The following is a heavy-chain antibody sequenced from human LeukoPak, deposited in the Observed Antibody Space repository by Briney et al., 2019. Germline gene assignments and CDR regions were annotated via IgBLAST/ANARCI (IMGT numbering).Heavy chain of an antibody. J-gene: IGHJ4*02. Sequence: SGGSLRLSCAVSGFTFKKYAIHWVRQAPGKGLEWVAVISYDGSNKYYADSVKGRFTISRDNSKNTLYLQMNSLRAEDTAVYYCARDLGLRLGELSYKEDYWGQGPWSPSPQ. CDR3: ARDLGLRLGELSYKEDY. V-gene: IGHV3-30-3*01. CDR2: ISYDGSNK. CDR1: GFTFKKYA. D-gene: IGHD3-16*02.